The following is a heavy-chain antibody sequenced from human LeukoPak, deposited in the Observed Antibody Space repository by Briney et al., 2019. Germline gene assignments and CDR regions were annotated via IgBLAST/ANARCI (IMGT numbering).Heavy chain of an antibody. J-gene: IGHJ4*02. D-gene: IGHD1-26*01. Sequence: GGSLRLSCAASGFTFSSYGMHWVRQAPGKGLEWVAVISYDGSNKYYADSVKGRFTISRDNSKNTLYLQMNSLRAEDTAVYYCARAGRLKSGSNIYWGRGTLVTVSS. CDR2: ISYDGSNK. V-gene: IGHV3-30*03. CDR3: ARAGRLKSGSNIY. CDR1: GFTFSSYG.